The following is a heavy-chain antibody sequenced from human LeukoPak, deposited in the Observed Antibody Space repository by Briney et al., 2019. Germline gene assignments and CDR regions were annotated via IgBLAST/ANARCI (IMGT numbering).Heavy chain of an antibody. CDR1: GFTFSNAW. Sequence: GGSLRLSCAASGFTFSNAWMSWVRQAPGKGLEWVGRIKSKTDGGTTDYAAPVKGTFTISRDDSKNTLYLQMNSLKTEDTAVYYCTTDPDRGTTPYYFDYWGQGTLVTVSS. J-gene: IGHJ4*02. CDR2: IKSKTDGGTT. V-gene: IGHV3-15*01. D-gene: IGHD4-17*01. CDR3: TTDPDRGTTPYYFDY.